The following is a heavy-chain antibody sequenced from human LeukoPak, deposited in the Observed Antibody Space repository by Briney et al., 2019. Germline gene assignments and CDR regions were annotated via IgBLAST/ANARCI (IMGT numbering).Heavy chain of an antibody. CDR1: XXTFTGYY. V-gene: IGHV1-2*06. CDR2: INPNSGGT. D-gene: IGHD3-22*01. CDR3: ARGRNSVYYFNVVAPSYFDY. Sequence: KASXXTFTGYYMHWVRQAPGQGLEWMGRINPNSGGTNYAQKFQGRVTMTRDTSINTAYMDLSRLRSDDTAVYYCARGRNSVYYFNVVAPSYFDYWGQGTLVTVSS. J-gene: IGHJ4*02.